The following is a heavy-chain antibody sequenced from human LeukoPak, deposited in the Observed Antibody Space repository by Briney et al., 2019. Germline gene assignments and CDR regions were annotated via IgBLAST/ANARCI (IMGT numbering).Heavy chain of an antibody. Sequence: SETLSLTCGVHGGSFNDYSWTWIRQSPGKGLEWIGEINHSGSTTYNPSLKSRFTMSVDASKNQFSLRLSSVTAADTAVYYCARYAWLQFRSFDYWGQGTLVTVSS. J-gene: IGHJ4*02. D-gene: IGHD5-24*01. CDR1: GGSFNDYS. V-gene: IGHV4-34*01. CDR2: INHSGST. CDR3: ARYAWLQFRSFDY.